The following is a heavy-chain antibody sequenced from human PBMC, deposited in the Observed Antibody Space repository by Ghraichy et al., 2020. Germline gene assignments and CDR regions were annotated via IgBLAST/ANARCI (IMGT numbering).Heavy chain of an antibody. V-gene: IGHV4-59*01. CDR3: ARCTNCYTVGRADYHHAVDV. CDR1: GDSITGSY. CDR2: IYNSGTT. D-gene: IGHD2-2*02. Sequence: SETLSLTCTVSGDSITGSYWSWIRQPPGKGLEWIANIYNSGTTNSNPSLKSRVTVSVDTSKNQFSLKLTSVTAADTAVYYCARCTNCYTVGRADYHHAVDVWGHGTTVTVS. J-gene: IGHJ6*02.